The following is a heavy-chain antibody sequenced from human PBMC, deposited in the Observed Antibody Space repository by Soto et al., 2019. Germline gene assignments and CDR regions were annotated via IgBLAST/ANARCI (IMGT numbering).Heavy chain of an antibody. CDR2: IKSKSAGETT. V-gene: IGHV3-15*01. Sequence: VGSLRLSCAASGFTFSNAWMSWVRQAPGKGLEWIGRIKSKSAGETTEYAAPAKGRFTISRDDSKNTLYLQMNSLKSEDTAVYYCATEAGVGGYWGQGTLVTVSS. J-gene: IGHJ4*02. D-gene: IGHD3-3*01. CDR1: GFTFSNAW. CDR3: ATEAGVGGY.